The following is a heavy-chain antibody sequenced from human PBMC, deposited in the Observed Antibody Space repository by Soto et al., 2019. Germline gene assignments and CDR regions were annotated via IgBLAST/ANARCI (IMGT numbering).Heavy chain of an antibody. D-gene: IGHD2-15*01. CDR1: GGTFSSYS. CDR2: IIPIFGTA. Sequence: SVKVSCKASGGTFSSYSISWVRQAPGQGLERMGGIIPIFGTANYAQKFQGRVTITADESTSTAYMELSSLRSEDTAVHYCAVVCSGSPPYYPLGYWGQATLVTFS. J-gene: IGHJ4*02. CDR3: AVVCSGSPPYYPLGY. V-gene: IGHV1-69*13.